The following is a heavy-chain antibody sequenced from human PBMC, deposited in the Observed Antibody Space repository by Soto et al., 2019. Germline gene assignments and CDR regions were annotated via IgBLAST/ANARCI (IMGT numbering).Heavy chain of an antibody. CDR2: LWYDGSNK. Sequence: PWWSLRLSCSASVFPFNNYAMHWFRQAPGKGLEWVASLWYDGSNKFYADSVKGRFTISRDNSKDTLFLEMNSLRAEDTAVYFCARDRLSTFYYYGMDVWGQGTTVTVSS. CDR1: VFPFNNYA. D-gene: IGHD2-2*01. V-gene: IGHV3-33*01. CDR3: ARDRLSTFYYYGMDV. J-gene: IGHJ6*02.